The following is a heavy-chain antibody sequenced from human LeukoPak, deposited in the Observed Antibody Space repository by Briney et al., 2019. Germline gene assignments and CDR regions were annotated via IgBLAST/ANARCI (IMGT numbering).Heavy chain of an antibody. Sequence: TSQTLSLTCTVSGVSISGYYWSWVRQPPGKGLEWRGDIDYSGSANYNPSLKSLVTISVDTSKNQFSLQLSSVPAADTAVYYCARDRGLGYGEMDYFEYWGQGPLVTVSS. CDR1: GVSISGYY. CDR3: ARDRGLGYGEMDYFEY. V-gene: IGHV4-59*01. J-gene: IGHJ4*02. D-gene: IGHD4-17*01. CDR2: IDYSGSA.